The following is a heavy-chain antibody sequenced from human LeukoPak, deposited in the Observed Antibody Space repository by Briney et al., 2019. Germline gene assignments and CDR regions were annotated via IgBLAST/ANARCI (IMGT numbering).Heavy chain of an antibody. CDR3: SKDRGYYDSSVDYFDY. J-gene: IGHJ4*02. CDR1: GFTFSSYA. V-gene: IGHV3-23*01. CDR2: ISGSGGST. Sequence: PGGSLRLSCAASGFTFSSYAMSWVRQAPGKGLEWVSAISGSGGSTYYADSVKGRFTVSGDNSKNTLYLQMNSLRAEDTAVYYCSKDRGYYDSSVDYFDYWGQGTLVTVSS. D-gene: IGHD3-22*01.